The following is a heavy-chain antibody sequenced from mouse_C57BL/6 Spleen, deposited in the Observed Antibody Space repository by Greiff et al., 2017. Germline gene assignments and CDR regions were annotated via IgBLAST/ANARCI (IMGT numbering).Heavy chain of an antibody. CDR2: ISYDGSN. V-gene: IGHV3-6*01. D-gene: IGHD1-1*01. CDR1: GYSITSGYY. Sequence: EVKVEESGPGLVKPSQSLSLTCSVTGYSITSGYYWNWIRQFPGNKLEWMGYISYDGSNNYNPSLKNRISITRDTSKNQFFLKLNSVTTEDTATYYCARKPFYYYGSDWYFDVWGTGTTVTVSS. J-gene: IGHJ1*03. CDR3: ARKPFYYYGSDWYFDV.